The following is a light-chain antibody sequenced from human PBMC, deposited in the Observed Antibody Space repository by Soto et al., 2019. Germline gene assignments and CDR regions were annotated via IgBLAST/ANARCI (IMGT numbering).Light chain of an antibody. J-gene: IGLJ2*01. CDR3: QSYDTSLSASV. Sequence: QSVLTQPPSVSGAPGQRVTISCTGSRSNIGAGYAVHWYQQRPGTAPKLLIYDNTNRPSGVPDRFSASESGTSASLTITGLQSEDEADYYCQSYDTSLSASVFGGGTKLTVL. CDR1: RSNIGAGYA. V-gene: IGLV1-40*01. CDR2: DNT.